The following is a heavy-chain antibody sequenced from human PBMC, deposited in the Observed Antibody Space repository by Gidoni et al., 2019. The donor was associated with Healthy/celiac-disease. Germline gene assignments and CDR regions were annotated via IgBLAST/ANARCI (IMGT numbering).Heavy chain of an antibody. CDR3: ARASMIVVGISPPQH. CDR2: IYSGGST. J-gene: IGHJ1*01. Sequence: EVQPVESGGGLVQPGGSLRPACSASGFTVSSNYMPWVRQAPGKGVEWVSVIYSGGSTYYADSVKGRFTISRDNSKNTLYLKMNSLRAEETAVYYCARASMIVVGISPPQHWGQGTLVTVSS. CDR1: GFTVSSNY. V-gene: IGHV3-66*01. D-gene: IGHD3-22*01.